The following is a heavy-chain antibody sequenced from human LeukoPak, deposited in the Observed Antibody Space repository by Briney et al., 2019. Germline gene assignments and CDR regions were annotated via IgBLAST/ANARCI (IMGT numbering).Heavy chain of an antibody. Sequence: SETLSLTCAVYGGSFSGYYWSWIRQPPGKGLEWIGEINHSGSTNYNPSLKSRVTISVDTSKNQFSLKLSSVTAADTAVYYCARSYSNSWYSWFDPWGQGTLVTVSS. CDR1: GGSFSGYY. CDR3: ARSYSNSWYSWFDP. V-gene: IGHV4-34*01. D-gene: IGHD6-13*01. J-gene: IGHJ5*02. CDR2: INHSGST.